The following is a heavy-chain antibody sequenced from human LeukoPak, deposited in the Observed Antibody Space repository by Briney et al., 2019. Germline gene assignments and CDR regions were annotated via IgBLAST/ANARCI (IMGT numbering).Heavy chain of an antibody. Sequence: SETLSLTCTVSGGSISSYYRSWIRQPPGKGLEWIGYIYYSGSTNYNPSLKSRVTISVDTSKNQFSLKLSSVTAADTAVYYCARGVAAAGTFRHWFDPWGQGTLVTVSS. CDR2: IYYSGST. V-gene: IGHV4-59*01. CDR1: GGSISSYY. D-gene: IGHD6-13*01. CDR3: ARGVAAAGTFRHWFDP. J-gene: IGHJ5*02.